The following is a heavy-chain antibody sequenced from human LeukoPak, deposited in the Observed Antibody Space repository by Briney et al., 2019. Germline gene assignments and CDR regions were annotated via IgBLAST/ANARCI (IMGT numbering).Heavy chain of an antibody. CDR2: IYTSGST. Sequence: SQTLSLTCTVSGGSISSGSYYWSWIRQPAGKGLEWIGRIYTSGSTNYNPSLKSRVTISVDTSKNQFSLKLSSVTAADTAVYYCARAVGSVGSLLGYYYYYMDVWGRGTTVTVSS. CDR3: ARAVGSVGSLLGYYYYYMDV. CDR1: GGSISSGSYY. J-gene: IGHJ6*03. V-gene: IGHV4-61*02. D-gene: IGHD1-26*01.